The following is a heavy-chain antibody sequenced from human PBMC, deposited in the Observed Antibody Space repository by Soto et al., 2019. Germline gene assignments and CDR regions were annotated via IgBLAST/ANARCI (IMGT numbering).Heavy chain of an antibody. D-gene: IGHD4-17*01. Sequence: EVQLVESGGGLVQPGGSLRLSCAASGFTVSSNYMSWVRQAPGKGLEWVSVIYSDGRTYYADSVKGRFTISRDNSKNTLYLQMNGLRGEDPAVYYCARMTPDTYFDYWGQGTLVTVSS. V-gene: IGHV3-66*01. CDR3: ARMTPDTYFDY. CDR1: GFTVSSNY. J-gene: IGHJ4*02. CDR2: IYSDGRT.